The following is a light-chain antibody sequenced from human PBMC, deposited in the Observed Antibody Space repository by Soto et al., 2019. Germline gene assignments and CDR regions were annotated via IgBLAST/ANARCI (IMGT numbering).Light chain of an antibody. Sequence: QSALTQPPSASGSPGQSVTISCTGTRSDVGGYNYVSWYQQHPGKAPKLMIHEVSKRPSGVPDRFSGSKSGNTSSLTFSGLQAEDEADYYSSSYAGSNNLVFCGGTKLTVL. CDR2: EVS. V-gene: IGLV2-8*01. J-gene: IGLJ2*01. CDR3: SSYAGSNNLV. CDR1: RSDVGGYNY.